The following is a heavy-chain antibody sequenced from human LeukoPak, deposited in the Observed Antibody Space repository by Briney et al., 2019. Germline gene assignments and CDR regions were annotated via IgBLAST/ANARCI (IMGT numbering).Heavy chain of an antibody. CDR2: ISSGSGYI. Sequence: GGSLRLSCAASGFTFSTYSMNWVRQAPGKGLEWVSSISSGSGYIYYPDSVKGRFTISRDNAKNSLYLPMNSLRAEDTAVYYCATSTVTTPEEGYWGQGTLVTVSS. J-gene: IGHJ4*02. CDR3: ATSTVTTPEEGY. V-gene: IGHV3-21*01. D-gene: IGHD4-17*01. CDR1: GFTFSTYS.